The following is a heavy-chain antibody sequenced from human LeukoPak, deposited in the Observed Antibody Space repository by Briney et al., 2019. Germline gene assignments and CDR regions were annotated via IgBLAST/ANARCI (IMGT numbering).Heavy chain of an antibody. J-gene: IGHJ5*02. CDR3: ARSGYYGSGVGWFDP. CDR2: INPNSGGT. D-gene: IGHD3-10*01. CDR1: GYTFTGYY. V-gene: IGHV1-2*02. Sequence: ASVKVSCKASGYTFTGYYMHWVRQAPGQGLEWMGWINPNSGGTNYAQKFQGRVTMTRDTSISTAYMELSRLRSDDTAVYFCARSGYYGSGVGWFDPRGQGTLVTVSS.